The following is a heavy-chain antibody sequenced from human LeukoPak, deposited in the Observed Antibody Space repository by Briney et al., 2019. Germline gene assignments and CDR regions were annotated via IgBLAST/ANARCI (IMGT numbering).Heavy chain of an antibody. CDR3: ARHQGVLYYDILTGYRRSNWFDP. Sequence: PGESLKISCKGSGYSFTSYWIGWVRQMPGKGPEWMGIIYPGDSDTRYSPSFQGQVTISADKSISTAYLQWSSLKASDTAMYYCARHQGVLYYDILTGYRRSNWFDPWGQGTLVTVSS. J-gene: IGHJ5*02. V-gene: IGHV5-51*01. CDR1: GYSFTSYW. CDR2: IYPGDSDT. D-gene: IGHD3-9*01.